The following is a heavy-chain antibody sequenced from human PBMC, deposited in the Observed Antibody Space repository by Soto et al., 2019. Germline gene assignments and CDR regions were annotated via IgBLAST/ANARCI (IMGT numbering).Heavy chain of an antibody. CDR3: ARDYGYSSGFVY. J-gene: IGHJ4*02. CDR2: IYYSGST. CDR1: GGSISSYY. D-gene: IGHD6-19*01. Sequence: QVQLQESGPGLVKPSETLSLTCTVSGGSISSYYWSWIRQPPGKGLEWIGYIYYSGSTNYNPSLKSRVTISVDTSKNQFSLKLSSVTAADTAVYHCARDYGYSSGFVYWGQGTLVTVSS. V-gene: IGHV4-59*01.